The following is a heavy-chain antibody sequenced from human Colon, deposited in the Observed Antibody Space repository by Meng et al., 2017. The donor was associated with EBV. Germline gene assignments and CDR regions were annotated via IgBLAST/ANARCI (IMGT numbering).Heavy chain of an antibody. Sequence: QVQHQAWGAGVLRASETMSLACAVCGASFSVYYWSWIRQRPGKGLELIGESKNSAGSDYNTSLKSRLTITVDTCKNQFSLNLSSVAAADSAVYYCECGDGAGSGNWFDYWGQGTLVTVSS. CDR2: SKNSAGS. D-gene: IGHD3-10*01. CDR1: GASFSVYY. J-gene: IGHJ5*01. CDR3: ECGDGAGSGNWFDY. V-gene: IGHV4-34*01.